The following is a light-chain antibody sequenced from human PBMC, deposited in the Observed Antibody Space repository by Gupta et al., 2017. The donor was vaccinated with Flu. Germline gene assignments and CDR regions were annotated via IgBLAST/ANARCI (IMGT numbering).Light chain of an antibody. CDR1: NIGSKG. Sequence: GQTATITCGGNNIGSKGVHWYQQRPGQAPVLVVYDDNDRPSGVPERFSGSNSGFTATLTISRVETGDEADYYCQGWDSSSDHQVFGGGTKLTVL. CDR3: QGWDSSSDHQV. CDR2: DDN. J-gene: IGLJ3*02. V-gene: IGLV3-21*02.